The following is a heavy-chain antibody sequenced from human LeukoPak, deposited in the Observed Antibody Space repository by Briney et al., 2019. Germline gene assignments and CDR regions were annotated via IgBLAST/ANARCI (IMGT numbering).Heavy chain of an antibody. Sequence: GGSLRLSCTVSGFTVSSNSMSWVRQAPGKGLEWVSFIYSDNTHYSDSVKGRFTISRDYSKNTLYLQMNSLRADDTAVYYCAKDRASGWPNAFDIWGQGTMVTVSS. CDR1: GFTVSSNS. CDR3: AKDRASGWPNAFDI. D-gene: IGHD6-19*01. J-gene: IGHJ3*02. V-gene: IGHV3-53*01. CDR2: IYSDNT.